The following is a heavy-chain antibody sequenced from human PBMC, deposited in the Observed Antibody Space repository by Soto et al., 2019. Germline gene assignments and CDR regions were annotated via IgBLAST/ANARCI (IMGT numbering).Heavy chain of an antibody. CDR2: IIPIFGTA. CDR1: GGTFSSYA. D-gene: IGHD2-15*01. V-gene: IGHV1-69*01. CDR3: ARGIVVVVASPDLYYYGMDV. J-gene: IGHJ6*02. Sequence: QVQLVQSGAEVKKPGSSVKVSCTASGGTFSSYAISWVRQAPGQGLEWMGGIIPIFGTANYAQKFQGRVTITADESTSTAYMELSSLRSEDTAVYYCARGIVVVVASPDLYYYGMDVWGQGTTVTVSS.